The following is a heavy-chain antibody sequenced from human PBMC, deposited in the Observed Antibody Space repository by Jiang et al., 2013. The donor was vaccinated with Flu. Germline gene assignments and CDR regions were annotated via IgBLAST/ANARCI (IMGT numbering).Heavy chain of an antibody. CDR1: GGSISSYY. CDR2: IYTSGST. CDR3: ARDDIRGTTDPGDILTGYYTDAFDI. Sequence: GLVKPSETLSLTCTVSGGSISSYYWSWIRQPAGKGLEWIGRIYTSGSTNYNPSLKSRVTMSVDTSKNQFSLKLSSVTAADTAVYYCARDDIRGTTDPGDILTGYYTDAFDIWGQGTMVTVSS. V-gene: IGHV4-4*07. D-gene: IGHD3-9*01. J-gene: IGHJ3*02.